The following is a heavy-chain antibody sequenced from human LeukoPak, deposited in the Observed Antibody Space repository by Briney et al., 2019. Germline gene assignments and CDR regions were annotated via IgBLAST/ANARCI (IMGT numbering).Heavy chain of an antibody. J-gene: IGHJ5*02. V-gene: IGHV1-2*02. Sequence: ASVKVSCKASGYTFTDHYIHWVRQAPGQGLEWMGWINPKSDDTNYAPNFQGRVTLTRDTSISTTYMVLSGLRSDDTAVYYCARDTGWFDPWGQGTLVTVSS. CDR2: INPKSDDT. CDR3: ARDTGWFDP. D-gene: IGHD4-17*01. CDR1: GYTFTDHY.